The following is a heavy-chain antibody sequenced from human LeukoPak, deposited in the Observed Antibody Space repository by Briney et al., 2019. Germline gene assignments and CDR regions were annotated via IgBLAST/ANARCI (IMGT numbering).Heavy chain of an antibody. D-gene: IGHD4-23*01. V-gene: IGHV1-2*02. Sequence: ASVKVSCKVSGYTFTVYYMHWVRQAPGPGLEWLGWINPNSGGTNYAQNFQGRVTMTRGTSISTAYMELSRLRSDDTAVYYCARDQGHGGNSWDYWGQGTLVTVSS. CDR2: INPNSGGT. CDR1: GYTFTVYY. J-gene: IGHJ4*02. CDR3: ARDQGHGGNSWDY.